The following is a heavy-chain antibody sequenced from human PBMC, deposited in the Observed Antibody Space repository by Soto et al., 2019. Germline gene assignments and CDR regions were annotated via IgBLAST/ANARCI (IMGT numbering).Heavy chain of an antibody. J-gene: IGHJ4*02. Sequence: EVQLLESGGGVVQPGGSLRLSCAASGFTFNTYAMNWVRQAPGKGLEWVSGISGNGGNTFYADSVKGRLTISRDNSNNTLYLQLNSLRADDTAVYYCANTWSDLETYYQVDYWGQGTLVTVSS. V-gene: IGHV3-23*01. D-gene: IGHD3-22*01. CDR2: ISGNGGNT. CDR1: GFTFNTYA. CDR3: ANTWSDLETYYQVDY.